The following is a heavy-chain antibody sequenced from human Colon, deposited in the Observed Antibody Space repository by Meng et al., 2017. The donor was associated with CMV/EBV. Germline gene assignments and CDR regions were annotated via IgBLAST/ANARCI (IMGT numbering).Heavy chain of an antibody. CDR3: DASDY. Sequence: GSRRLACVAAGFTFSSFAMSWARQAPGKGLEWVSTISADGSGTHYADSVRGRFTISRDNPRNTLFLQMDTLRVEDTAVYYCDASDYWGQGILVTVSS. V-gene: IGHV3-23*01. J-gene: IGHJ4*02. CDR2: ISADGSGT. D-gene: IGHD2-2*01. CDR1: GFTFSSFA.